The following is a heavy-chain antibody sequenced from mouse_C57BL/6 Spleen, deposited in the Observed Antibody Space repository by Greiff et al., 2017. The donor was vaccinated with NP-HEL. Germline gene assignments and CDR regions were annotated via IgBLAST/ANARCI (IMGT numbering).Heavy chain of an antibody. Sequence: VKLMESGAELARPGASVKLSCKASGYTFTSYGISWVKQRTGQGLEWIGEIYPRSGNTYYNEKFKGKATLTADKSSSTAYMELRSLTSEDSAVYFCARRRVDSPYWGQGTTLTVSS. CDR2: IYPRSGNT. D-gene: IGHD3-2*01. J-gene: IGHJ2*01. CDR3: ARRRVDSPY. V-gene: IGHV1-81*01. CDR1: GYTFTSYG.